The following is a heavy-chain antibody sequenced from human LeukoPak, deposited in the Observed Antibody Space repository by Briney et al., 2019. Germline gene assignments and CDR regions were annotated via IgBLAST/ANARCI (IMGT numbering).Heavy chain of an antibody. V-gene: IGHV4-39*01. CDR1: GGSISSSSYY. Sequence: SETLSLTCTVSGGSISSSSYYWGWIRRPPGKGLEWIGSIYYSGSTYYNPSLKSRVTISVDTSKNQFSLKLSSVTTADTAVYYCARRSTSPKEMATILVDYWGQGTLVTVSS. D-gene: IGHD5-24*01. CDR2: IYYSGST. J-gene: IGHJ4*02. CDR3: ARRSTSPKEMATILVDY.